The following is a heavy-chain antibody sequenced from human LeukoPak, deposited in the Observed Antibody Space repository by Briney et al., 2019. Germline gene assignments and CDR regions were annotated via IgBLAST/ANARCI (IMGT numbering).Heavy chain of an antibody. Sequence: SVKVSCKASGGAFRSYTISWVRQAPGQGLEWMGRIIPILGIANYAQKFQGRVTITADKSTSTAYMELSSLRSEDTAVYYCARGRGSYGSGDWGQGTLVTVSS. D-gene: IGHD3-10*01. CDR1: GGAFRSYT. J-gene: IGHJ4*02. CDR3: ARGRGSYGSGD. CDR2: IIPILGIA. V-gene: IGHV1-69*02.